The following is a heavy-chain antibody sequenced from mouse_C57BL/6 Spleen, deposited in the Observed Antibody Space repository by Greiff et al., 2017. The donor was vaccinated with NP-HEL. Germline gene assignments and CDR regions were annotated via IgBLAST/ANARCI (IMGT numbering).Heavy chain of an antibody. CDR3: ANPDY. J-gene: IGHJ2*01. CDR1: GYTFTSYW. Sequence: QVQLQQPGAELVRPGTSVKLSCKASGYTFTSYWMHWVKQRPGQGLEWIGVIDPSDSYTNYNQKFKGKATLTVDTSTSTAYMQLSSLTSEDSAVYYCANPDYWGQGTTLTVSS. V-gene: IGHV1-59*01. CDR2: IDPSDSYT.